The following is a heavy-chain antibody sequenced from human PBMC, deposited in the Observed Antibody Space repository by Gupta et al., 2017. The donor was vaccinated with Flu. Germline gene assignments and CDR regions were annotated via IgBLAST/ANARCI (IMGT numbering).Heavy chain of an antibody. CDR2: INHSGST. V-gene: IGHV4-34*01. CDR1: GGSFSGYY. Sequence: QVQLQQWGAGLLKPSETLSLTCAVYGGSFSGYYWSWIRQPPGKGREWIGEINHSGSTNYNPSLKSRVTISVDTSKNQFSLKLSSVTAADTAVYYCARGRRYCSSTSCYLGYYYYGMDVWGQGTTVTVSS. D-gene: IGHD2-2*01. CDR3: ARGRRYCSSTSCYLGYYYYGMDV. J-gene: IGHJ6*02.